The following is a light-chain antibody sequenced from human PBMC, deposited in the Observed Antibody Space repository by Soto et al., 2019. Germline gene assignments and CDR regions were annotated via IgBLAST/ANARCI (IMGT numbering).Light chain of an antibody. Sequence: QSALTLPASVSGSPGQSITISCTGTTSDVGGYNYVSWYQQHPGKAPKLMIYDVSNWPSGIPSRFSGSKSGNTASLTISGLQPEDEADYYCSSYSGSSFVLFGGGTKLTVL. V-gene: IGLV2-14*01. CDR2: DVS. CDR1: TSDVGGYNY. J-gene: IGLJ2*01. CDR3: SSYSGSSFVL.